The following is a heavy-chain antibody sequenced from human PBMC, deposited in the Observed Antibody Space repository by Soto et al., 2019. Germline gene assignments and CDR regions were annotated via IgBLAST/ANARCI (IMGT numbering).Heavy chain of an antibody. CDR3: ASKPLLGLDVFDI. D-gene: IGHD3-3*02. J-gene: IGHJ3*02. V-gene: IGHV4-4*07. Sequence: SETLSLTCTVSGVSISSFYWSWIRQPAGEGLEWIGHFYTSRRTNYNPSLKSRVTMSVDTSKNQFSLKVTSVTAADTAVYYCASKPLLGLDVFDIWGLWTLVTV. CDR1: GVSISSFY. CDR2: FYTSRRT.